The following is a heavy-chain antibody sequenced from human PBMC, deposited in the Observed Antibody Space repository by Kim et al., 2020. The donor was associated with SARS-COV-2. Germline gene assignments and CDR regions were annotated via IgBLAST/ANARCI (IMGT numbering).Heavy chain of an antibody. Sequence: GGSLRLSCAASGFTFSSYGMHWVRQAPGKGLEWVAVISYDGSNKYYADSVKGRFTISRDNSKNTLYLQMNSLRAEDTAVYYCAKGPLMVRGVNLDYWGQGTLVTVSS. D-gene: IGHD3-10*01. CDR1: GFTFSSYG. J-gene: IGHJ4*02. CDR3: AKGPLMVRGVNLDY. V-gene: IGHV3-30*18. CDR2: ISYDGSNK.